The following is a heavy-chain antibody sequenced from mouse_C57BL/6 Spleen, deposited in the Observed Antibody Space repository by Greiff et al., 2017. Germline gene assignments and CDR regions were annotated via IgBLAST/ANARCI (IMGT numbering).Heavy chain of an antibody. D-gene: IGHD3-2*02. CDR2: IYPGDGDT. CDR1: GYAFSSSW. V-gene: IGHV1-82*01. CDR3: ARSQTAQATFDY. Sequence: VKLQESGPELVKPGASVKISCKASGYAFSSSWMNWVKQRPGKGLEWIGRIYPGDGDTNYNGKFKGKATLTADKSSSTAYMQLSSLTSEDSAVYFCARSQTAQATFDYWGQGTTLTVSS. J-gene: IGHJ2*01.